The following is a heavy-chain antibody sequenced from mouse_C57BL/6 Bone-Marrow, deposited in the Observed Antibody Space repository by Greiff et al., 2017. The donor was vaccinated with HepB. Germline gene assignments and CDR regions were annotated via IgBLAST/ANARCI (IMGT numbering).Heavy chain of an antibody. CDR2: IYPRSGNT. J-gene: IGHJ1*03. D-gene: IGHD2-5*01. CDR3: ADSKSYWYFDV. CDR1: GYTFTSYG. Sequence: QVQLKQSGAELARPGASVKLSCKASGYTFTSYGISWVKQRTGQGLEWIGEIYPRSGNTYYNEKFKGKATLTADKPSSTAYMELRSLTSEDSAVYFCADSKSYWYFDVWGTGTTVTVSS. V-gene: IGHV1-81*01.